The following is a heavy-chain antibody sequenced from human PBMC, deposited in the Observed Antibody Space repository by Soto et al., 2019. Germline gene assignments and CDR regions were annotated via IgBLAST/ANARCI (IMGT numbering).Heavy chain of an antibody. J-gene: IGHJ3*02. CDR1: GGSITRHF. Sequence: SETLSLTCTVSGGSITRHFWSWIRQPTGRGLEWIGCIYYSGSTYYNPSLKSRVTISVDTSKNQFSLKLSSVTAADTAVYYCARLSKGYCSSTSCYFDAFDIWGQGTIVTVSS. CDR3: ARLSKGYCSSTSCYFDAFDI. V-gene: IGHV4-59*08. CDR2: IYYSGST. D-gene: IGHD2-2*01.